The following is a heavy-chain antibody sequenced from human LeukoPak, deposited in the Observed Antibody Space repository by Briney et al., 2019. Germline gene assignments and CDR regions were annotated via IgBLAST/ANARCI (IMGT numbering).Heavy chain of an antibody. J-gene: IGHJ6*02. V-gene: IGHV4-59*08. CDR1: GGSISSYY. Sequence: PSETLSLTCTVSGGSISSYYWSWIRQPPGKGLEWIGYIYYSGSTNYNPSLKSRVTISVDTSKNQFSLKLSSVTAADTAVYYCARQMKPYYYYGMDVWGQGTTVTVSS. CDR3: ARQMKPYYYYGMDV. CDR2: IYYSGST.